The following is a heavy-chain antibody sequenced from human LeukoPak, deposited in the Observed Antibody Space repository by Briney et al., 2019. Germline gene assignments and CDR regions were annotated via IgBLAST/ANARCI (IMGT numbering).Heavy chain of an antibody. Sequence: GSSVKVSCKASGGTFSSYAISWVRQAPGQGLEWMGRIIPIFGTANYAQKFQGRVTITTDESTSTAYMELSSLRSENTAVYYCARDRELEAARYNWFDPWGQGTLVTVSS. CDR2: IIPIFGTA. CDR3: ARDRELEAARYNWFDP. J-gene: IGHJ5*02. CDR1: GGTFSSYA. V-gene: IGHV1-69*05. D-gene: IGHD3-10*01.